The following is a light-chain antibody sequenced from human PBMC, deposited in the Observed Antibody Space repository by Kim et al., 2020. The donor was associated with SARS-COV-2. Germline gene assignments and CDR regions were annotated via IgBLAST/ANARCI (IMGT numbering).Light chain of an antibody. CDR1: SSDIATYNY. CDR3: SSFASSTTWV. Sequence: TISCTGTSSDIATYNYVSWYQQHPGRAPNLMIYDVAKRPSGVSHRFSGSKSGNTASLTISGLQAEDEADYYCSSFASSTTWVFGGGTQLTVL. CDR2: DVA. J-gene: IGLJ3*02. V-gene: IGLV2-14*04.